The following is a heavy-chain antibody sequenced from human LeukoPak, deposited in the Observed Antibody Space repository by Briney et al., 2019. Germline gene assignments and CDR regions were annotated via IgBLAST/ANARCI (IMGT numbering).Heavy chain of an antibody. D-gene: IGHD6-6*01. Sequence: PGGSLRLSCAASGFTFSSYDMHWVRQAPGKGLEWVTIIWYDGSNKYYADSVRGRFTISRDNSKNTLYLQMNSLRAEDTAVYYCASYRYGSSFAFDIWGQGTMVTVSS. CDR3: ASYRYGSSFAFDI. CDR1: GFTFSSYD. J-gene: IGHJ3*02. CDR2: IWYDGSNK. V-gene: IGHV3-33*01.